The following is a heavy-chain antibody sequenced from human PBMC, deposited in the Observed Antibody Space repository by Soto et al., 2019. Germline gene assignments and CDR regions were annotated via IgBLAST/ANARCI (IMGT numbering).Heavy chain of an antibody. D-gene: IGHD3-3*01. CDR2: IYYSGST. CDR1: GGNIISHD. J-gene: IGHJ5*02. Sequence: FVTHSHPCTVAGGNIISHDWSWIRKNPGKGLEWIGYIYYSGSTNYNPSLKSRVTISVDTSKNQFSLKLTSVTAADTAVYYCARRDDSGTVLRFRNWFDPRGQGTLVIVFS. CDR3: ARRDDSGTVLRFRNWFDP. V-gene: IGHV4-59*08.